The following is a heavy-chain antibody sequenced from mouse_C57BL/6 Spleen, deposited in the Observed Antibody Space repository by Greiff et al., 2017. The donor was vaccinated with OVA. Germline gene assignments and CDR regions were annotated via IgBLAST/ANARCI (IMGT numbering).Heavy chain of an antibody. V-gene: IGHV1-61*01. CDR3: EREDWGSWFAY. J-gene: IGHJ3*01. D-gene: IGHD4-1*01. Sequence: QVQLQQPGAELVRPGSSVKLSCKASGYTFTGYWMDWVKQRPGQGLEWIGNIYPSDSEPHYNQKFKDKATLTVDKSSSTAYMQLSRLTSEDSAVYSCEREDWGSWFAYWGQGTLVTVSA. CDR2: IYPSDSEP. CDR1: GYTFTGYW.